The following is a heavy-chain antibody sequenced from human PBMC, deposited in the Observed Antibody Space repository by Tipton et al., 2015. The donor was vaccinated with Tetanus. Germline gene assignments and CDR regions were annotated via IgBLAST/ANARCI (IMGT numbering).Heavy chain of an antibody. CDR3: AKDISSCSGGSRRTNYFNY. CDR2: ISWNSGSI. V-gene: IGHV3-9*01. J-gene: IGHJ4*02. D-gene: IGHD2-15*01. CDR1: GFTFDDYA. Sequence: SLRLSCAASGFTFDDYAMHWVRQAPGKGLEWVSGISWNSGSIDYADSVKGRFTISRDNAKYSLYLQMNSLRAEDTALYYCAKDISSCSGGSRRTNYFNYWGQGTLVTVSS.